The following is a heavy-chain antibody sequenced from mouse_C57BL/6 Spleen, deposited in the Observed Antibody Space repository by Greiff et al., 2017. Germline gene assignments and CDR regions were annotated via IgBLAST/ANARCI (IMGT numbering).Heavy chain of an antibody. CDR2: IDPETGGT. D-gene: IGHD2-5*01. J-gene: IGHJ3*01. V-gene: IGHV1-15*01. CDR1: GYTFTDYE. CDR3: TSAYYSNYLFAY. Sequence: VKLMESGAELVRPGASVTLSCKASGYTFTDYEMHWVKQTPVHGLEWIGAIDPETGGTAYNQKFKGKAILTADKSSSTAYMELRSLTSEDSAVYYCTSAYYSNYLFAYWGQGTLVTASA.